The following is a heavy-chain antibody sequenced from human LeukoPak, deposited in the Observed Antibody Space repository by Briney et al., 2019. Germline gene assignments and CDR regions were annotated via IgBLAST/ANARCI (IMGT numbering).Heavy chain of an antibody. J-gene: IGHJ6*02. CDR3: ARSLYYYDSSGYYYLYYYGMDV. D-gene: IGHD3-22*01. CDR2: INAGNGNT. V-gene: IGHV1-3*01. CDR1: GYTFTSYA. Sequence: GASVKVSCKASGYTFTSYAMHWVRQAPGQRLEWMGWINAGNGNTKYSQKFQGRVTITRDTSASTAYMELSSLRSEDTAVYYCARSLYYYDSSGYYYLYYYGMDVWGQGTTATVSS.